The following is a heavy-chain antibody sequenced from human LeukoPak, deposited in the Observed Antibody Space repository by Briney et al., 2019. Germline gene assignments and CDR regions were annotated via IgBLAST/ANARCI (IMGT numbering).Heavy chain of an antibody. CDR1: GFTFSTYG. CDR2: ISGSGDST. J-gene: IGHJ4*02. CDR3: AKWQYYGSGDDY. Sequence: GGSLRLSCAGSGFTFSTYGMSWVRQAPTKGLEWLSTISGSGDSTYYADSVKGRFTISRDNSKNTLFLQMNSLRAEDTAIYYCAKWQYYGSGDDYWGQGTLVTVSS. V-gene: IGHV3-23*01. D-gene: IGHD3-10*01.